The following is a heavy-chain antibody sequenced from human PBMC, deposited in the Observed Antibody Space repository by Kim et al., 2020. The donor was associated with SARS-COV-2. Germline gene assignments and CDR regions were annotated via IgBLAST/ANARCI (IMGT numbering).Heavy chain of an antibody. J-gene: IGHJ6*02. Sequence: DSVKGRFTISRDNSKNTLYLQMNSLRAEDTAVYYCAKASGARAGYGMDVWGQGTTVTVSS. V-gene: IGHV3-23*01. CDR3: AKASGARAGYGMDV. D-gene: IGHD1-26*01.